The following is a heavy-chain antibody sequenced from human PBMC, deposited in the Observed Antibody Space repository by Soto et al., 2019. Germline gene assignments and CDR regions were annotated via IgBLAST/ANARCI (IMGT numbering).Heavy chain of an antibody. Sequence: GGSLRLSCAASGFTFSSYEMNWVRQAPGKGLEWVSYISSSGSTIYYADSVKGRFTISRDNAKNSLYLQMNSLRAEDTAVYYCARGHLSYYDSSGYIDYWGQGTLVTVSS. CDR1: GFTFSSYE. J-gene: IGHJ4*02. V-gene: IGHV3-48*03. CDR2: ISSSGSTI. D-gene: IGHD3-22*01. CDR3: ARGHLSYYDSSGYIDY.